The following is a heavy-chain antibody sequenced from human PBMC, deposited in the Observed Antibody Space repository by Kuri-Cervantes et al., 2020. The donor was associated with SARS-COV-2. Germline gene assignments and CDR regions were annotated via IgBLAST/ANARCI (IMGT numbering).Heavy chain of an antibody. J-gene: IGHJ4*02. CDR3: ARRKITMDRGVEAGGQYYFDY. V-gene: IGHV4-4*07. CDR1: GGSISSYY. Sequence: SETLFLTCTVSGGSISSYYWSWIRQPAGKGLEWIGRIYTSGSTNYNPSLKSRVTISVDTSKNQFSLKLSSVTAADTAVYYCARRKITMDRGVEAGGQYYFDYWGQGTLVTVSS. CDR2: IYTSGST. D-gene: IGHD3-10*01.